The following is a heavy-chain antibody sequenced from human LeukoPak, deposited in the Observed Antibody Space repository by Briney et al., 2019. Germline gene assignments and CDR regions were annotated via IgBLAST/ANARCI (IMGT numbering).Heavy chain of an antibody. J-gene: IGHJ5*02. CDR3: AKGPLTEVAGTTWDT. V-gene: IGHV3-23*01. Sequence: GGSLRLSCAASGFTFSSYAMSWVRQAPGKGLEWISVISENGGRTYYADSVKGRFTVSRDNSQITLYLQMNSLRAEDTAVYFCAKGPLTEVAGTTWDTWGRGTLVTVSS. CDR2: ISENGGRT. D-gene: IGHD6-19*01. CDR1: GFTFSSYA.